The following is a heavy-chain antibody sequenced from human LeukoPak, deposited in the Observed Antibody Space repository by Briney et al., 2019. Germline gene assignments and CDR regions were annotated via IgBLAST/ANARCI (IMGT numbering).Heavy chain of an antibody. CDR2: IYFSET. CDR1: GGSSSDTTYY. V-gene: IGHV4-39*01. D-gene: IGHD3-22*01. CDR3: ASPSKLVISRGGFDI. Sequence: KASETLSLTCTVSGGSSSDTTYYWTWIRQPPGKGLEWIASIYFSETKYNPFLKSRVTISSDTSKNQFSLKLSSVTAADTAVYYCASPSKLVISRGGFDIWGQGTVVTVSA. J-gene: IGHJ3*02.